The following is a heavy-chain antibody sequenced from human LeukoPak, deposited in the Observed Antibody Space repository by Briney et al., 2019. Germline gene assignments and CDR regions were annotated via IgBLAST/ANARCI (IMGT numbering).Heavy chain of an antibody. Sequence: SETLSLTCTVSGDSISNYYWSWIRQSAGKGLEWIGRISNMGSTNYNPSLKSRLTMSVDTSKKQFSLKLRSVTAADTAMYYCARDMVRGITAHYFDPWGQGTLVTVSS. D-gene: IGHD3-10*01. V-gene: IGHV4-4*07. J-gene: IGHJ4*02. CDR2: ISNMGST. CDR1: GDSISNYY. CDR3: ARDMVRGITAHYFDP.